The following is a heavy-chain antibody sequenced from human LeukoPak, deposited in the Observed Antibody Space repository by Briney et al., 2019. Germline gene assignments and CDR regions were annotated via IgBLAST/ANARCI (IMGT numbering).Heavy chain of an antibody. Sequence: PGGSLRLSCAASGFTVSSNYMSWVRQAPGKGLEWVSVIYSGGSTYYADSVKGRFTISRDNSKNTLYLQMNSLRAEDTVVYYCASSMIAAAGQRRGFDYWGQGTLVTVSS. CDR1: GFTVSSNY. CDR3: ASSMIAAAGQRRGFDY. CDR2: IYSGGST. D-gene: IGHD6-13*01. J-gene: IGHJ4*02. V-gene: IGHV3-66*01.